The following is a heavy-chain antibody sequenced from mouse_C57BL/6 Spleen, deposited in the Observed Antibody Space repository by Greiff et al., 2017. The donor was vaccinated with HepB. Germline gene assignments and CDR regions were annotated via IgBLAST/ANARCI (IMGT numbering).Heavy chain of an antibody. CDR1: GYAFSSYW. D-gene: IGHD1-1*01. V-gene: IGHV1-80*01. CDR2: IYPGDGDT. CDR3: ARNYYYGYWYFDV. J-gene: IGHJ1*03. Sequence: VQLQQSGAELVKPGASVKISCKASGYAFSSYWMNWVKQRPGKGLEWIGQIYPGDGDTNYNVKFKGKATLTADKSSSTAYMQRSSLTSEDSAFYFSARNYYYGYWYFDVWGTGTTRTVSS.